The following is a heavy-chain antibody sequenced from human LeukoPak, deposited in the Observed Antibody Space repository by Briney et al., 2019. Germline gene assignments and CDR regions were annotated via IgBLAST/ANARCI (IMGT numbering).Heavy chain of an antibody. CDR3: ARGPYSYDSSGAFDI. CDR1: GYTFTSYH. V-gene: IGHV1-46*01. Sequence: GASVKVSCKASGYTFTSYHMHWVRQAPGQGLEWMGIINPSGGTTNYAQKFRGRVTMTRDMSTSTVYMELSSLRSEDTAVYYCARGPYSYDSSGAFDIWGQGTMVTVSS. J-gene: IGHJ3*02. CDR2: INPSGGTT. D-gene: IGHD3-22*01.